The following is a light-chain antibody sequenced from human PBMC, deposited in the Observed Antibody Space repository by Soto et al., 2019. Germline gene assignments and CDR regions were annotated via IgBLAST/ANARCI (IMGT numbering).Light chain of an antibody. J-gene: IGLJ1*01. V-gene: IGLV2-11*01. CDR2: DVS. CDR1: SSDVGGYNY. Sequence: QSALTQPPSVSGSPGQSVTISCTGTSSDVGGYNYVSWYQQHPSKAPKVIIFDVSKRPSGVPDRFSGSKSGSTASMTISGRQPEDEGGYYCCPFGDGFYVVGTGTKVTV. CDR3: CPFGDGFYV.